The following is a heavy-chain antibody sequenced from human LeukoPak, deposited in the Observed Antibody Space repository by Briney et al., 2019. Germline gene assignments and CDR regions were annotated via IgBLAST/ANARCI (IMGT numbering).Heavy chain of an antibody. CDR1: GFTFSSYA. V-gene: IGHV3-30*04. J-gene: IGHJ4*02. Sequence: PGGSLRLSCAASGFTFSSYAMHWVRQAPGKGLEWVAVISYDGSNKYYADSVKGRFTISRDNSKNTLYLRMNSLRAEDTAVYYCARETTVTTAFDYWGQGTLVTVSS. D-gene: IGHD4-17*01. CDR3: ARETTVTTAFDY. CDR2: ISYDGSNK.